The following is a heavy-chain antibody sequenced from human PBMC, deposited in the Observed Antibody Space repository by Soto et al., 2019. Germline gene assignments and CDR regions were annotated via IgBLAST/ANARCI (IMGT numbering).Heavy chain of an antibody. CDR2: INPRDSDV. D-gene: IGHD6-13*01. CDR3: ARSPRSSPYFDY. J-gene: IGHJ4*02. Sequence: GESLKISCKGFDYTFAAYWIGWVRQMPGKGLEWMGVINPRDSDVKYSPPFEGQVTISADRSINTAYLQWNSLEASDTAFYFCARSPRSSPYFDYWGQGALVTVSS. CDR1: DYTFAAYW. V-gene: IGHV5-51*01.